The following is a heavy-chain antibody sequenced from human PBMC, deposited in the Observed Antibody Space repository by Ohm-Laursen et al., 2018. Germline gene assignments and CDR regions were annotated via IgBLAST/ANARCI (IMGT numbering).Heavy chain of an antibody. CDR1: GFTFSSYA. CDR3: ANDITARNPFDY. V-gene: IGHV3-23*01. D-gene: IGHD1-14*01. Sequence: GSLRLSCAASGFTFSSYAMSWVRQAPGKGLEWVSSISGSGGSTYYADSVKGRFTISRTNSKNTLYLQMNSLRTEDTAIYYCANDITARNPFDYWGQGTLVTVSS. CDR2: ISGSGGST. J-gene: IGHJ4*02.